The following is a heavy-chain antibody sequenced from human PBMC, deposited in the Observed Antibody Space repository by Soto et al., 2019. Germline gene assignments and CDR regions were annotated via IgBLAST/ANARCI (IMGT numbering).Heavy chain of an antibody. D-gene: IGHD6-13*01. Sequence: SVNLYFKTSGGPFSSYAISLVRQAPGQGLEWMGGIIPIFGTANYAQKFQGRVTITADESTSTAYMELSSLRSEDTAVYYCARVSRIAADVTNWFDPWGQGTMVTVSS. CDR1: GGPFSSYA. J-gene: IGHJ5*02. CDR3: ARVSRIAADVTNWFDP. CDR2: IIPIFGTA. V-gene: IGHV1-69*13.